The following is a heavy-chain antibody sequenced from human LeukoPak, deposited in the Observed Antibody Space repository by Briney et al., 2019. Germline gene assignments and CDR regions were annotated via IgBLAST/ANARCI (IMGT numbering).Heavy chain of an antibody. CDR2: INSDGSWT. CDR3: VSFYETY. Sequence: GGSLRLSCAASGNYWMHWVRQAPGKGLVWVSHINSDGSWTRYADSVKGRFTISKDNAKNTVYLQMNNLRAEDTAVYYCVSFYETYWGRGTLVTVSS. J-gene: IGHJ4*02. V-gene: IGHV3-74*01. D-gene: IGHD2-2*01. CDR1: GNYW.